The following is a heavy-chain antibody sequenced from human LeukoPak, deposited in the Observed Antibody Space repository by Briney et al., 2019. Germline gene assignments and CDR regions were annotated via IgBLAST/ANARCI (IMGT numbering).Heavy chain of an antibody. Sequence: ASVKVSCKASGFTFTSSAVQWVRQARGQRLEWIGWIVVGSGNTNYAQKFQERVTITRDMSTSTAYMELSSLRSEDTAVYYCAKAAHYDFWSGYDYWGQGTVVTVSS. CDR2: IVVGSGNT. CDR1: GFTFTSSA. J-gene: IGHJ4*02. V-gene: IGHV1-58*01. CDR3: AKAAHYDFWSGYDY. D-gene: IGHD3-3*01.